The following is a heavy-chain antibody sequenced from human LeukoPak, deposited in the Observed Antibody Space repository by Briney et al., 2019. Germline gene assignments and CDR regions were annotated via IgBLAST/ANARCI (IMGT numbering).Heavy chain of an antibody. CDR3: AKGGYYFDN. CDR1: GGSISSYY. CDR2: IYYSGST. D-gene: IGHD3-10*01. V-gene: IGHV4-59*01. J-gene: IGHJ4*02. Sequence: SETLSLTCTASGGSISSYYWSWIRQPPGKGLEWIGYIYYSGSTNYNPSLKSRVTMSVDTSKNQFSLKLNSVTAADTAVYYCAKGGYYFDNWGQGTLVTVSS.